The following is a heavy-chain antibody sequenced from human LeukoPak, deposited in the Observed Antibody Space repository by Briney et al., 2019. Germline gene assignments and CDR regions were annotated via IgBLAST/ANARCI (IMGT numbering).Heavy chain of an antibody. J-gene: IGHJ4*02. CDR2: IKQVGSEE. D-gene: IGHD3-10*01. Sequence: GGSLRLSCAASGFTFSSHWMSWVRQAPGKGLEWVANIKQVGSEEYYVASVKGRFTISRDNAKNSLYLQMNSLRAEDTAVYYCARDRGRGDYWGQGTLVTVSS. V-gene: IGHV3-7*01. CDR1: GFTFSSHW. CDR3: ARDRGRGDY.